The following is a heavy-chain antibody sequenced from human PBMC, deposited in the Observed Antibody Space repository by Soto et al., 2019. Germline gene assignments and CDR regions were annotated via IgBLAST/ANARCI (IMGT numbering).Heavy chain of an antibody. CDR1: GGAINSYY. CDR2: IYSSGST. Sequence: QVHLQESGPGLVKPSETLSLTCTVSGGAINSYYWTWIRQPAGKGLEWIGRIYSSGSTKYNPSLQSQVTMSLDTSKNQFSLRLTSVTAADTAVYYCARGQRFSDWFDPWGQGTLVTVSS. D-gene: IGHD3-3*01. V-gene: IGHV4-4*07. J-gene: IGHJ5*02. CDR3: ARGQRFSDWFDP.